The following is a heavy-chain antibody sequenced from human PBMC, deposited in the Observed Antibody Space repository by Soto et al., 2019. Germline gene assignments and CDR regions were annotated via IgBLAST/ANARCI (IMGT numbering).Heavy chain of an antibody. J-gene: IGHJ4*01. Sequence: PGGSLRLSCAASGFTFSSYGMHWVRQAPGKGLEWVAVIWYDGSNKYYADSVKGRFTISRDNSKNTLYLQMNSLRAEDTAVYYCARDSLHYYDSSGYLDHWGPGILVTVSS. CDR3: ARDSLHYYDSSGYLDH. CDR1: GFTFSSYG. V-gene: IGHV3-33*01. D-gene: IGHD3-22*01. CDR2: IWYDGSNK.